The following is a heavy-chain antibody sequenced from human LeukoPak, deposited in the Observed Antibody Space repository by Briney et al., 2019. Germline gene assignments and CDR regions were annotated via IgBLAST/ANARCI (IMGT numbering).Heavy chain of an antibody. J-gene: IGHJ4*02. D-gene: IGHD3-10*01. CDR2: ISYDGSNK. CDR3: AKDPSYYYGSGSYYDY. CDR1: GFTFSSYG. V-gene: IGHV3-30*18. Sequence: GGSLRLSCAASGFTFSSYGMHWVRQAPGKGLEWVAVISYDGSNKYYADSVKGRFTISRDNSKNTLYLQMNSLRAEDTAVYYCAKDPSYYYGSGSYYDYWGQGTLVTVSS.